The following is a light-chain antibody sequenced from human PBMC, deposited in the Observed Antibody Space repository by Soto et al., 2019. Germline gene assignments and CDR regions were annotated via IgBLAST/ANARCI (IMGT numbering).Light chain of an antibody. CDR1: QSISSW. Sequence: DIQMTQSPSTLSASVGDRVTITCRASQSISSWLAWYQQKPGKAPKLLIYKATSLESGVPSRFSGSGSGTEFTLTTSSLQPDDFATYYCQQYNSNSITFGQGTKVDIX. J-gene: IGKJ1*01. CDR3: QQYNSNSIT. CDR2: KAT. V-gene: IGKV1-5*03.